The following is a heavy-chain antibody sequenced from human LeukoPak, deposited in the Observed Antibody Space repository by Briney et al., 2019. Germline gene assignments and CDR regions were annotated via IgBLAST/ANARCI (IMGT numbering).Heavy chain of an antibody. CDR3: ARAPYYDFPFDY. CDR2: IIPIFGTA. V-gene: IGHV1-69*05. Sequence: SVKVSCKASGGTFSSYAICWVRQAPGQGLEWMGGIIPIFGTANYAQKFQGRVTITTDESTSTAYMELSSLRSEDTAVYYCARAPYYDFPFDYWGQGTLVTVSS. CDR1: GGTFSSYA. J-gene: IGHJ4*02. D-gene: IGHD3-3*01.